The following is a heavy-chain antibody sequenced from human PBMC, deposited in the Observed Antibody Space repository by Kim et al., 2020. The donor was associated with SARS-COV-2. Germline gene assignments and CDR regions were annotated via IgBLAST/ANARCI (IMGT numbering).Heavy chain of an antibody. Sequence: TNHNPSLQSGVNISVDTSKTQFSLKLSSVPAADTAVYYCAGGIAALMDYWGQGTLVTVSS. J-gene: IGHJ4*02. CDR3: AGGIAALMDY. D-gene: IGHD6-6*01. CDR2: T. V-gene: IGHV4-59*09.